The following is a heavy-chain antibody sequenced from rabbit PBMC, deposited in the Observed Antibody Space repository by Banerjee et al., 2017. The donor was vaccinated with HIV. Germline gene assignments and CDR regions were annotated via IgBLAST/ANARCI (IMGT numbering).Heavy chain of an antibody. CDR3: ARVTDYSGYGYEL. CDR2: IHNGDGNT. J-gene: IGHJ4*01. CDR1: GFDFSSNA. Sequence: QEQLEEYGGDLVKPGASLTLTCKASGFDFSSNAMCWVRQAPGKRPEWIACIHNGDGNTYYASWAKGRFTISKTSSTTVTLQMTSLTAADTATYFCARVTDYSGYGYELWGPATLVTVS. D-gene: IGHD6-1*01. V-gene: IGHV1S47*01.